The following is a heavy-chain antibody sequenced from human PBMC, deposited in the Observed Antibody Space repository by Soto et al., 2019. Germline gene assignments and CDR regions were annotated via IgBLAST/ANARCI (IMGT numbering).Heavy chain of an antibody. CDR2: ISADTGNT. CDR3: ARGRYGDY. J-gene: IGHJ4*02. CDR1: GYTFTSYG. D-gene: IGHD1-1*01. Sequence: QVHLVQSGAEVKKPGASVKVSCKGSGYTFTSYGITWVRQAPGQGLEGMGWISADTGNTNYAQKSQGRATGTRDTSTSTAYMELRSLRSDDTAVYYCARGRYGDYWGQGALVTVSS. V-gene: IGHV1-18*01.